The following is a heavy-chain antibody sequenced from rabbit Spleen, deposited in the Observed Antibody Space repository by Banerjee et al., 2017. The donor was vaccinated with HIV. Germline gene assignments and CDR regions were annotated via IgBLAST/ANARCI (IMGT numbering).Heavy chain of an antibody. D-gene: IGHD1-1*01. CDR3: ARDTSSSFSSYGMDL. Sequence: QEQLVEAGGGLVQPEGSLTLTCTASGFSFSSSYYMCWVRQAPGKGLEWIACIYAGSPGATYYASWAKGRFTISKASSTTVTLQMTSLTAADTATYFCARDTSSSFSSYGMDLWGPGTLVTVS. J-gene: IGHJ6*01. V-gene: IGHV1S45*01. CDR2: IYAGSPGAT. CDR1: GFSFSSSYY.